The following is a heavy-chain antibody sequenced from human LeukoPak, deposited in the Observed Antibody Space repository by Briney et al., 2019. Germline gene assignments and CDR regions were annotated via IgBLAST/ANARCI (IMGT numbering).Heavy chain of an antibody. CDR2: IGYRGGSI. V-gene: IGHV3-23*01. Sequence: GGSLRLSCAASGFTFSNYAMSWVRQAPGKGLEWVSIIGYRGGSIYYAHSVQGRFTISRDNSKNTLSLQMDGLRPEDTAVYYCAREAAYGYYYYMDVWGKGTTVTVSS. D-gene: IGHD6-13*01. CDR3: AREAAYGYYYYMDV. CDR1: GFTFSNYA. J-gene: IGHJ6*03.